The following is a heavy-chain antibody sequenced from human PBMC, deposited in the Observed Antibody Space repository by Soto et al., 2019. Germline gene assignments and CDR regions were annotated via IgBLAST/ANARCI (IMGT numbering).Heavy chain of an antibody. Sequence: QVQLQESGPGLVKPSGTLSLTCAVSGGSIIMSNWWSWVRRPPGKGLEWIGEVYHSGSTTYNPSLKSRGSISVDKSKNQFYLRLSSVTAADTAVYYCARDLRRSNSGIDPWGQGILVTVSS. D-gene: IGHD7-27*01. CDR3: ARDLRRSNSGIDP. CDR1: GGSIIMSNW. V-gene: IGHV4-4*02. J-gene: IGHJ5*02. CDR2: VYHSGST.